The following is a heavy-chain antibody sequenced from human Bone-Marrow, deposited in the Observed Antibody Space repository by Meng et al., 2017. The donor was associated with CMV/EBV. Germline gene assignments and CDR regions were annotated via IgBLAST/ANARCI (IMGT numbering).Heavy chain of an antibody. V-gene: IGHV3-48*03. CDR2: ISSSGSTI. D-gene: IGHD3-16*01. CDR1: GFTFSRYE. Sequence: GGSLRLSCAASGFTFSRYEMNWVRLAPGKGLEWVSYISSSGSTIYYPDSVKGRFSISRDNAKNSLYLQMNSLRAEDTAVYYCARAGVMAISAFIYYFDYWGQGTLVTVSS. J-gene: IGHJ4*02. CDR3: ARAGVMAISAFIYYFDY.